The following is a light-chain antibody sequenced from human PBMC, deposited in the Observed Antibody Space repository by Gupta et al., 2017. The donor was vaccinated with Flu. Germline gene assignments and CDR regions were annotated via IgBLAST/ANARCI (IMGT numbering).Light chain of an antibody. Sequence: EIVMTQSPTTLSVSPGERATLSCRASQSVSSNLGWYQQKPGQAPRLLIYGASTRATGIPARFSGTGSETEFTLTISSLQSEDFAVYYCQQYNDWPLTFGGGTKVEIK. CDR3: QQYNDWPLT. V-gene: IGKV3-15*01. CDR2: GAS. J-gene: IGKJ4*01. CDR1: QSVSSN.